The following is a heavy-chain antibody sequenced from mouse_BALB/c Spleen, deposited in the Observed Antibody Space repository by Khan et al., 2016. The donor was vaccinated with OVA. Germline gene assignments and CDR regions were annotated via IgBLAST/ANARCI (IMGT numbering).Heavy chain of an antibody. Sequence: EVQLQESGPGLVKPSQSLSLTCTVTGYSITSDYAWNWIRQFPGNKLEWMGYISYSGSTTDTPFLTSRISITRDTSKDKFFLQLKSVTSEDTATYYCASELGRYYALDYWGQGTSVTVSS. D-gene: IGHD4-1*01. CDR2: ISYSGST. V-gene: IGHV3-2*02. J-gene: IGHJ4*01. CDR1: GYSITSDYA. CDR3: ASELGRYYALDY.